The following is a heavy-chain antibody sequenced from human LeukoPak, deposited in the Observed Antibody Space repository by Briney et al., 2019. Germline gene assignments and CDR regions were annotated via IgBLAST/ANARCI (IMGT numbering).Heavy chain of an antibody. Sequence: SETPSLTCAVYGGSFSGYYWSWIRQPPGKGLEWIGEINHSGSTNYNPSLKSRVTISVDTSKNQFSLKLSSVTAADTAVYYCARITYYYDSSGPIWGQGTMVTVSS. J-gene: IGHJ3*02. CDR1: GGSFSGYY. D-gene: IGHD3-22*01. V-gene: IGHV4-34*01. CDR2: INHSGST. CDR3: ARITYYYDSSGPI.